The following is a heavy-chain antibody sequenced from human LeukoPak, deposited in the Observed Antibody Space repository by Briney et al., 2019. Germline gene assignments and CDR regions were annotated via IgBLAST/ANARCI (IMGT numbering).Heavy chain of an antibody. CDR1: GFTFSSYS. J-gene: IGHJ1*01. Sequence: GGSLRLSCAASGFTFSSYSMNWVRQAPGKGLERVASISSSSRYIYYADSVKGRFTISRDNAKNSLYLQMNSLRAEDTAVYYCARDPGIAVAGTIFWAEYFQHWGQGTLVTVSS. CDR2: ISSSSRYI. D-gene: IGHD6-19*01. V-gene: IGHV3-21*01. CDR3: ARDPGIAVAGTIFWAEYFQH.